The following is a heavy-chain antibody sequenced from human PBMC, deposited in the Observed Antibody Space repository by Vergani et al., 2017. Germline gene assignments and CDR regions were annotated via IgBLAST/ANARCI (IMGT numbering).Heavy chain of an antibody. J-gene: IGHJ4*02. Sequence: EVQLVESGGGLVKPGGSLRLSCAASGFTFSSYSMNWVRQAPGRGLEWVSSISSSSSYIYYADSVQGRFTISRDNAKNSLYLQMNSLRAEDTAVYYCARGVTMVRGVKKYFDYWDQGTLVTVSS. V-gene: IGHV3-21*01. D-gene: IGHD3-10*01. CDR3: ARGVTMVRGVKKYFDY. CDR1: GFTFSSYS. CDR2: ISSSSSYI.